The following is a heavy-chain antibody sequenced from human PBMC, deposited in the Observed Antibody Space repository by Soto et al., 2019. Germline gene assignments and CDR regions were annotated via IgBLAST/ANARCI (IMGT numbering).Heavy chain of an antibody. J-gene: IGHJ4*02. V-gene: IGHV4-59*01. D-gene: IGHD1-26*01. CDR1: GGSISSYY. Sequence: QVQLQESGPGLVKPSETLSLTCTVSGGSISSYYWSWIRQPPGKGLEWIGYIYYSGSTNYNPSPKSRVTISVDTSKNQFSLKLSSVTAADTAVYYCARGGSYSTQWGQGTLVTVSS. CDR2: IYYSGST. CDR3: ARGGSYSTQ.